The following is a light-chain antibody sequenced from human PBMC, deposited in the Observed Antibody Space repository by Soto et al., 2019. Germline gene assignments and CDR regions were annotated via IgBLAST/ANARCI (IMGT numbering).Light chain of an antibody. CDR2: GAS. Sequence: DIQLTQSPSFLSASVGDRVTITCRASQGISTYLAWYLQRPGKAPKLLIYGASTLQSGAPSRFSGGGSGTEFTLTISSLQPEDFGTYYCEQLNSDWYAFGQGTKLEIK. V-gene: IGKV1-9*01. CDR1: QGISTY. J-gene: IGKJ2*01. CDR3: EQLNSDWYA.